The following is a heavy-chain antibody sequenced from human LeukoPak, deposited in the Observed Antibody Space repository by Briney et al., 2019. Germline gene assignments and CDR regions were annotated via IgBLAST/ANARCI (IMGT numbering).Heavy chain of an antibody. D-gene: IGHD3-3*01. CDR2: INWNSGGI. J-gene: IGHJ4*02. Sequence: GGSLRLSCAASGFTFDDYAMHWVRHAPGKGLEWVSGINWNSGGIEYADSVKGRFTISRDNAKNSLYLQMNSLRPEDTALYYYAKGSRSIFGVISRWYFDFWGQGTLVSVSS. CDR3: AKGSRSIFGVISRWYFDF. CDR1: GFTFDDYA. V-gene: IGHV3-9*01.